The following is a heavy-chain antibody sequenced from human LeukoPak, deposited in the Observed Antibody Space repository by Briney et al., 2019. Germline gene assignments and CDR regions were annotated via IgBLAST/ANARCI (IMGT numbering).Heavy chain of an antibody. CDR2: INGDGGST. CDR3: AKGSWRELQGYYYYYYMDV. Sequence: PGGSLRLSCAASGFTFSTYAMSWVRQAPGQGLEWVSSINGDGGSTYYAESVKGRFTVSRDNSKNTLYLQMNSLRAEDTAVYYCAKGSWRELQGYYYYYYMDVWGKGTTVTVSS. CDR1: GFTFSTYA. J-gene: IGHJ6*03. D-gene: IGHD1-26*01. V-gene: IGHV3-23*01.